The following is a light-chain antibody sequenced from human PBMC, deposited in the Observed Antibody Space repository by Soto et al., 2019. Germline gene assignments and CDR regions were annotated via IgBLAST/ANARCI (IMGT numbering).Light chain of an antibody. V-gene: IGKV1-9*01. Sequence: IQMTQSPSSLSASVGDRVTITCRASQGISSYLAWYKQKSGKAPKLLIYAASTLQSGVPSRFSGSGSGTEFTLTINNLDPEDFAVYYCQQRSNWPITFGQGTRLEIK. CDR2: AAS. J-gene: IGKJ5*01. CDR3: QQRSNWPIT. CDR1: QGISSY.